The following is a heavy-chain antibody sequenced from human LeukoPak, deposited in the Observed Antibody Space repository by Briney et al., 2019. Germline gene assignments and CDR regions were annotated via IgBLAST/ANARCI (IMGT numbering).Heavy chain of an antibody. CDR3: AKGLCSGWNLKGSDY. D-gene: IGHD6-19*01. J-gene: IGHJ4*02. CDR2: ISGSGGST. V-gene: IGHV3-23*01. Sequence: GGSLRLSCAASGLSFSNYAMTWVRQAPGKGLKWVSSISGSGGSTFYEDSVKGRFTISRDNSRDNSKNTVYLQMNSLRAEDTAVYYCAKGLCSGWNLKGSDYWGQGTLVTVSS. CDR1: GLSFSNYA.